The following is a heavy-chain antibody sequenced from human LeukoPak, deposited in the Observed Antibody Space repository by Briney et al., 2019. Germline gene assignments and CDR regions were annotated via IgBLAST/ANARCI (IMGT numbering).Heavy chain of an antibody. CDR2: IYHSGST. D-gene: IGHD6-13*01. CDR1: GYFISSGYY. CDR3: ASLDPIAAAGAWLDP. J-gene: IGHJ5*02. Sequence: SETLSLTCSVSGYFISSGYYWGWIRQPPGKGLEWIGSIYHSGSTYYNPSLKSRVTISVDTSKNQFYLNLNSVTAADTAVYYCASLDPIAAAGAWLDPWGQGTLVTVSS. V-gene: IGHV4-38-2*02.